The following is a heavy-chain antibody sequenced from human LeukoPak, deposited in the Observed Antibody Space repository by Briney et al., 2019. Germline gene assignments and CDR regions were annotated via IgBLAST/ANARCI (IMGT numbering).Heavy chain of an antibody. J-gene: IGHJ4*02. Sequence: PSETLSLTCTVSGGSFSSYFWSWIRQPPGKGLEWIGHIYYSGSTNYNPSLKSRVTISVDTSKNQFSLKLSSVTAADTAVYCCARVTYYYDSSGYYYFDYWGQGTLVTVSS. CDR2: IYYSGST. D-gene: IGHD3-22*01. CDR3: ARVTYYYDSSGYYYFDY. CDR1: GGSFSSYF. V-gene: IGHV4-59*08.